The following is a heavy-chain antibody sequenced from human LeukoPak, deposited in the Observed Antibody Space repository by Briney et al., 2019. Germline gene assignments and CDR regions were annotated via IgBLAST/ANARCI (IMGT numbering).Heavy chain of an antibody. CDR2: ISSSGGTI. Sequence: AGGSLRLSCSASGFTFSDSYMSWIRQVPGKGLEWISYISSSGGTIYYADSVKGRFTISRDNAKNSLYLQMNSLRAEDTAVYYCAKEGGDWGEGYFDYWGQGTLVTVSS. D-gene: IGHD3-16*01. V-gene: IGHV3-11*01. CDR3: AKEGGDWGEGYFDY. J-gene: IGHJ4*02. CDR1: GFTFSDSY.